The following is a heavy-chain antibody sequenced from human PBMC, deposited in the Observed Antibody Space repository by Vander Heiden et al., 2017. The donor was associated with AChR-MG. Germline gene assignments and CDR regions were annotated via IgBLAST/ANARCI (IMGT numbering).Heavy chain of an antibody. CDR2: ISYDGSNK. CDR1: GFTFSSYG. CDR3: AKYSSGWYYFDY. D-gene: IGHD6-19*01. Sequence: QVQLVESGGGVVKPGRSLSFSCAASGFTFSSYGMHWGRQAPGKGLEWVAVISYDGSNKYYADSVKGRFTISRDNSKNTLYLQMNSLRAEDTAVYYCAKYSSGWYYFDYWGQGTLVTVSS. V-gene: IGHV3-30*18. J-gene: IGHJ4*02.